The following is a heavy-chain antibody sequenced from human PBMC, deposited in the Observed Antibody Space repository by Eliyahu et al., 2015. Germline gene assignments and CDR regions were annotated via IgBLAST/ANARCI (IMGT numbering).Heavy chain of an antibody. CDR3: ARLRGYCSGGSCSDYYYYGMDV. D-gene: IGHD2-15*01. Sequence: QVQLQESGPGLVKPSQTLSLTCTVSGGXXSSGGXYWXWIRQHPGKGLEWIGYIYYSGSTYXNPSLKSRVTISVDTSKNQFSLKLSSVTAADTAVYYCARLRGYCSGGSCSDYYYYGMDVWGQGTTVTVSS. CDR2: IYYSGST. J-gene: IGHJ6*02. CDR1: GGXXSSGGXY. V-gene: IGHV4-31*03.